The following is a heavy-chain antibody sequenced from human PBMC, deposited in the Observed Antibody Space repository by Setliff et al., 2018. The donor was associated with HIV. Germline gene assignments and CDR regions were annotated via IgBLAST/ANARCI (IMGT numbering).Heavy chain of an antibody. V-gene: IGHV3-30*02. D-gene: IGHD2-2*01. CDR3: AKEDQRVTSVDY. J-gene: IGHJ4*02. CDR2: IRLDGSDK. Sequence: GGSLRLSCAAPGFTFRNYGMHWVRQAPGKGLEWVAFIRLDGSDKFYADSVKGRFTISRDNSKNTLFLQMNSLRSEDTAVYYCAKEDQRVTSVDYWGQGTPVTVSS. CDR1: GFTFRNYG.